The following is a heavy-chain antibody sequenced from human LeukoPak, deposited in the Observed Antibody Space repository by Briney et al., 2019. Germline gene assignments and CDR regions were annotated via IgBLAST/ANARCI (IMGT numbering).Heavy chain of an antibody. V-gene: IGHV5-51*01. CDR2: IYPGDSDT. D-gene: IGHD2-15*01. CDR3: ARHLVYCSGGSCSAEQYFDY. Sequence: GESLKISCKGSGYSFTSYWIGWVRQMPGKGLEWMGIIYPGDSDTRYSPSFQGQVTISADKSISTAYLQWSSLKASDTAMYYCARHLVYCSGGSCSAEQYFDYWGQGTLVTVSS. CDR1: GYSFTSYW. J-gene: IGHJ4*02.